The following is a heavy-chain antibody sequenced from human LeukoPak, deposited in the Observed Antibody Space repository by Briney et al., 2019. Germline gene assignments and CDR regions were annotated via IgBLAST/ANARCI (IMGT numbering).Heavy chain of an antibody. CDR1: GGSFSGYY. V-gene: IGHV4-34*01. CDR3: ARGPPRGIVVVPAAVGDY. Sequence: SETLSLTCAVYGGSFSGYYWSWIRQPPGKGLEWIGEINHSGSTNYNPSLKSRVTISVDTSKNQFSLRLSSVTAADTAVHYCARGPPRGIVVVPAAVGDYWGQGTLVTVSS. D-gene: IGHD2-2*01. CDR2: INHSGST. J-gene: IGHJ4*02.